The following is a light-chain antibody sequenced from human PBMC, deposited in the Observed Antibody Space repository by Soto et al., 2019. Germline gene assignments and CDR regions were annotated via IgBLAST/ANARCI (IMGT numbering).Light chain of an antibody. CDR3: TSYTTTNTPVV. CDR2: EVS. CDR1: SSDVGGYNY. J-gene: IGLJ2*01. V-gene: IGLV2-14*01. Sequence: QSALTQPASVSGSPGQSITISCTGTSSDVGGYNYVSWYQHHPGRAPKLIIYEVSHRPSGVSNRFSGSKSANTASLTISGLQAEDEADYYCTSYTTTNTPVVFGGETKLTVL.